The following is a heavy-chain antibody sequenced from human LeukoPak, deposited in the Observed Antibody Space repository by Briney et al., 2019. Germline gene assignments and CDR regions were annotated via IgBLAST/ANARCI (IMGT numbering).Heavy chain of an antibody. J-gene: IGHJ1*01. CDR1: GDYISSSSYY. Sequence: PSETLSLTCTLSGDYISSSSYYWGWIRQPPGKGQEWIGDIYYSGSTYYNASLKGRVSISIDTSNNHFSLHLRSLTAADTALYYCARRRYYDSTGYLDWGHGTLVTVSS. V-gene: IGHV4-39*02. CDR3: ARRRYYDSTGYLD. CDR2: IYYSGST. D-gene: IGHD3-22*01.